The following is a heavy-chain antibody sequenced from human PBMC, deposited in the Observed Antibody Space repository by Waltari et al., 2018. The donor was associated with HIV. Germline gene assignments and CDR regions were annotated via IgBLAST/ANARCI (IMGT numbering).Heavy chain of an antibody. J-gene: IGHJ4*02. Sequence: EVQLLESGGGLVQPGGSLRLSCAASGFTFEGYAMTWVRLAPGKGLEWVSGIMGSGGSTFYADSVKGRFAISRDNSKNTLYLQMNTLRAEDTAVYYCAKFRGSGSDYWGQGAQVTVSS. V-gene: IGHV3-23*01. CDR2: IMGSGGST. CDR3: AKFRGSGSDY. D-gene: IGHD3-10*01. CDR1: GFTFEGYA.